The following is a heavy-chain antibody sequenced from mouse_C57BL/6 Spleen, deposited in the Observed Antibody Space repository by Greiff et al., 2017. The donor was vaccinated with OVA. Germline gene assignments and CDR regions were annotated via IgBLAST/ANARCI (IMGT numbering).Heavy chain of an antibody. CDR1: GYTFTSYW. V-gene: IGHV1-64*01. CDR2: IHPNSGST. CDR3: APAPGAGDDFDY. D-gene: IGHD3-3*01. J-gene: IGHJ2*01. Sequence: QVQLQQPGAELVKPGASVKLSCKASGYTFTSYWMHWVKQRPGQGLEWIGMIHPNSGSTNYNEKFKSKATLTVDKSSSTAYMQLSSLTSEDSAVYYCAPAPGAGDDFDYWGQGTTLTVSS.